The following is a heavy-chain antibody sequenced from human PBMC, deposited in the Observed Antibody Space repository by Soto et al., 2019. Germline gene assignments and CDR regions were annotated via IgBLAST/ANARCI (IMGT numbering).Heavy chain of an antibody. J-gene: IGHJ4*02. V-gene: IGHV3-74*01. CDR1: GFTFNSYW. CDR2: IDGDEDSTT. Sequence: EVQLVESGGGLVQPGGSLRLSCAASGFTFNSYWMQWVRHAPGKGLEWVSRIDGDEDSTTNYADSVKGRFTISSDNVKTMLFLQMNSMRAEDTAVYYCVRASHGDYWGQGTLVTVSS. CDR3: VRASHGDY.